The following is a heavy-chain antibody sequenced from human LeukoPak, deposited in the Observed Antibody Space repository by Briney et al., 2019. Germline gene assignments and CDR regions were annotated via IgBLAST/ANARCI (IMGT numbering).Heavy chain of an antibody. CDR1: GFTFSSYA. CDR2: ISGSGGST. J-gene: IGHJ4*02. V-gene: IGHV3-23*01. D-gene: IGHD6-19*01. CDR3: AKGAQDSSGWYCGY. Sequence: GGSLKLSCAASGFTFSSYAMSWVRQAPGKGLEWVSAISGSGGSTYYADSVKGRFTISRDNSKNTLYLQMNSLRAEDTAVYYCAKGAQDSSGWYCGYWGQGTLVTVSS.